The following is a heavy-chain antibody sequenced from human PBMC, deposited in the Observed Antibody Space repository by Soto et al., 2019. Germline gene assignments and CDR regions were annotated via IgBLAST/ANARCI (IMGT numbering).Heavy chain of an antibody. D-gene: IGHD6-13*01. CDR1: GFTFSSYA. V-gene: IGHV3-23*01. J-gene: IGHJ4*02. CDR2: ISGSGGST. CDR3: ARSDSSSWYYPNPFFDY. Sequence: EVQLLESGGGLVQPGGSLRLSCAASGFTFSSYAMSWVRQAPGKGLEWVSAISGSGGSTYYADSVKGRFTISRDNSKNTLYLQMNSLRAEDTAVYYCARSDSSSWYYPNPFFDYWGQGTLVTVSS.